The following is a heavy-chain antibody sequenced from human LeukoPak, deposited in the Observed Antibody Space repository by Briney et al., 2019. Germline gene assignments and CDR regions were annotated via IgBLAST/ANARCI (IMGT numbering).Heavy chain of an antibody. V-gene: IGHV4-4*07. D-gene: IGHD5-18*01. CDR3: ARVDTSLVPDAFDI. CDR1: GGSISSYY. CDR2: IYTSGST. J-gene: IGHJ3*02. Sequence: PSETLSLTCTVSGGSISSYYWSWIRQPAGKGLEWIGRIYTSGSTNYNPSLKSRVTMSVDTSKNQLSLKLSSVTAADTAVYFCARVDTSLVPDAFDIWGQGSMVTVSS.